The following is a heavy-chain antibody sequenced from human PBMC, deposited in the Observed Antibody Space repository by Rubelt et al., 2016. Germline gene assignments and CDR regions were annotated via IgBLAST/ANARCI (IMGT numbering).Heavy chain of an antibody. CDR2: TSCSGGNT. CDR3: AKGALSYNSGWYGQ. V-gene: IGHV3-23*01. D-gene: IGHD6-19*01. Sequence: AASGFTFSIYTMHWVRQAPGKGLEWVSATSCSGGNTYYADLVEGRFTISRDNSKNTLYLQMNSLRAEDTALYFCAKGALSYNSGWYGQWGQGTLVTVSS. CDR1: GFTFSIYT. J-gene: IGHJ4*02.